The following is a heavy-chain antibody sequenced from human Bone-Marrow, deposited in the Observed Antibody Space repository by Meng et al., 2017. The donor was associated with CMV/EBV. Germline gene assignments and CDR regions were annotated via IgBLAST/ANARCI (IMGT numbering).Heavy chain of an antibody. Sequence: ASVKVSCKASGYTFSAYYIHWVRQAPGQGLEWMGWINPNSGGPTYARKFQGRVTMTRDTSINTVYMELRRLRSDDRAVYYCARPEGAVAGKRLRYWGQGTLVTVSS. J-gene: IGHJ4*02. CDR3: ARPEGAVAGKRLRY. V-gene: IGHV1-2*02. CDR1: GYTFSAYY. CDR2: INPNSGGP. D-gene: IGHD6-19*01.